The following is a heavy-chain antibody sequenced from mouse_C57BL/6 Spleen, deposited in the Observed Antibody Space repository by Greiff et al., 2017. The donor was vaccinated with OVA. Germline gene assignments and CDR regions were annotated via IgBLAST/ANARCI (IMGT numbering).Heavy chain of an antibody. D-gene: IGHD1-1*01. CDR1: GFNIKDYY. Sequence: VQLQQSGAELVRPGASVKLSCTASGFNIKDYYMHWVKQRPEQGLEWIGRIDPVDGDTDYAPQFQGKATMTADTSSNTAYLQISSLTSEDTAVYYCARNYDGSSMDYWGQGTTLTVSS. J-gene: IGHJ2*01. CDR3: ARNYDGSSMDY. CDR2: IDPVDGDT. V-gene: IGHV14-1*01.